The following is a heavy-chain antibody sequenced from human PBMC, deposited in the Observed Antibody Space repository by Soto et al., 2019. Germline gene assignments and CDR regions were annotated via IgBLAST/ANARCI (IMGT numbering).Heavy chain of an antibody. CDR1: GFTFISSP. CDR2: ITGTGGTT. Sequence: PGGSLRLSCAASGFTFISSPMTWVRQAPGKGLEWVSSITGTGGTTSYADSVKGRFTISRDNSKNTLYLQLDNLRVEDTAVYYCTRGRGSWEVPDYWGQGTLVTVSS. J-gene: IGHJ4*02. V-gene: IGHV3-23*01. D-gene: IGHD1-26*01. CDR3: TRGRGSWEVPDY.